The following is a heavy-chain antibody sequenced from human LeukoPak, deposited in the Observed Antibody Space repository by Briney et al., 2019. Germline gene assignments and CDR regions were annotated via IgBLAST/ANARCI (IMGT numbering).Heavy chain of an antibody. CDR2: ISGSGGST. CDR1: GFTFSSYS. D-gene: IGHD4-17*01. Sequence: PGGSLRLSCEASGFTFSSYSMNWVRQAPGKGLEWVSAISGSGGSTYYADSVKGRFTISRDNSKNTLYLQMNSLRAEDTAVYYCAKDLDYGDLFDYWGQGTLVTVSS. CDR3: AKDLDYGDLFDY. V-gene: IGHV3-23*01. J-gene: IGHJ4*02.